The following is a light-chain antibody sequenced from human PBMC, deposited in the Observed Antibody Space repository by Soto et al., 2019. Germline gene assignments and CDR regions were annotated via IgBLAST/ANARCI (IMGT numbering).Light chain of an antibody. CDR1: QGVSTW. V-gene: IGKV1D-16*01. CDR2: ATS. J-gene: IGKJ4*01. Sequence: DIQLTQSPSSLAASVGDRVTITCRASQGVSTWLAWHQQKPEKAPKSLVYATSKLQSGVPSRFNGTGSGTELTLTISSLQPEDVATYFCQQYNTSPLTFGGGTKVEIK. CDR3: QQYNTSPLT.